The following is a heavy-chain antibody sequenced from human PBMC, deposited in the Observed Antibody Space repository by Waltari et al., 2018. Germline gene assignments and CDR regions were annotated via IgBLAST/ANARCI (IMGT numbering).Heavy chain of an antibody. CDR3: ARRTGAGGTLDY. Sequence: QITLQESGPTLVNPTETLTLTCTFPGFSLLTSGLGVGWIRQPPGKALEWLAIVYWDDDQRYSPSLRTRLTITKDTSINQVVLTVTNVDPVDTATYYCARRTGAGGTLDYWGQGILVTVSS. D-gene: IGHD1-26*01. CDR1: GFSLLTSGLG. V-gene: IGHV2-5*02. J-gene: IGHJ4*02. CDR2: VYWDDDQ.